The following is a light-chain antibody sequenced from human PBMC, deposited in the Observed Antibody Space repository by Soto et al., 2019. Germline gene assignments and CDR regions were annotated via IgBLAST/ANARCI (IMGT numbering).Light chain of an antibody. Sequence: EIVLTHSPATLSLSPGERATLSCRASQSVSSYLAWYQQKPGQAPRLLIYDTSKRATGIPARFSGSGSGTDFTLTISILEPEDFAVYYCQQRTNWPRSFTFGPGTKVDIK. V-gene: IGKV3-11*01. CDR1: QSVSSY. CDR3: QQRTNWPRSFT. J-gene: IGKJ3*01. CDR2: DTS.